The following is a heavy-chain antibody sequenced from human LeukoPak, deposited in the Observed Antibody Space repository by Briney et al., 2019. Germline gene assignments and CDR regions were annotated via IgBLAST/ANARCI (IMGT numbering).Heavy chain of an antibody. D-gene: IGHD6-6*01. V-gene: IGHV1-18*01. Sequence: GASVKVSCKASGYTFTSYGISWVRQAPGQGLEWMGWISAYNGNTNYAQKLQGRVTMTTDTSTSTAYMELRSLRSDDTAVYYCARVPAWYSSSSAVDAFDIWGQGTMVTVSS. CDR3: ARVPAWYSSSSAVDAFDI. J-gene: IGHJ3*02. CDR2: ISAYNGNT. CDR1: GYTFTSYG.